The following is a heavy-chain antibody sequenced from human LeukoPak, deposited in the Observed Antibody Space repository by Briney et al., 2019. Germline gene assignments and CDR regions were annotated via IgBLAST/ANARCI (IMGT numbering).Heavy chain of an antibody. V-gene: IGHV3-21*01. CDR3: ARDRAVYSDSRGYYPDAFDI. Sequence: GGSLRLSCAASGFTFSSYNMNWGRQAPGRGLEWVSSISSRSNYIYLADSLKGRFTISRDNAKNSLYLQMNSLRAEDTAMYYCARDRAVYSDSRGYYPDAFDIWGQGTMVTVSS. CDR1: GFTFSSYN. J-gene: IGHJ3*02. D-gene: IGHD3-22*01. CDR2: ISSRSNYI.